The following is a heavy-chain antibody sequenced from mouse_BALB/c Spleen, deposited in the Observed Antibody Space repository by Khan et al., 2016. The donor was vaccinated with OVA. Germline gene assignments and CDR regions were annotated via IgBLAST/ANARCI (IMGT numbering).Heavy chain of an antibody. Sequence: QIQLVQSGPELKKPGETVKISCKASGYTFTDYSMHWVKQAPGKGLKWMGWINTETGEPTYADDFQGRFAFSWETSASTAYLLINNLQNEDTATYFCARSVSYYGFDYWGQGTSLTVSA. CDR3: ARSVSYYGFDY. CDR2: INTETGEP. J-gene: IGHJ2*02. CDR1: GYTFTDYS. V-gene: IGHV9-2-1*01. D-gene: IGHD1-1*01.